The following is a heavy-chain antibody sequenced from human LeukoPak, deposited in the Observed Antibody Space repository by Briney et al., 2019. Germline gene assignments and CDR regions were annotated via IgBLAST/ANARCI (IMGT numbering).Heavy chain of an antibody. D-gene: IGHD3-10*01. CDR3: ARGGHRRYYYTSGSAFDP. CDR2: ISAYNGNT. J-gene: IGHJ5*02. CDR1: GYTFTNYG. Sequence: ASVKVSCKASGYTFTNYGISWVRQAPGQGLEWMGWISAYNGNTHYAQNFQGRVTMTTDTSTSTAYMELKSLRSDDTAVYYCARGGHRRYYYTSGSAFDPWGQGTLVTVSS. V-gene: IGHV1-18*01.